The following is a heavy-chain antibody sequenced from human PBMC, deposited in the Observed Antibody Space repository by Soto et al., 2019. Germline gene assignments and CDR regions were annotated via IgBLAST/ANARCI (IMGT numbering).Heavy chain of an antibody. CDR2: IYPGDSDT. CDR1: GYSFTSYW. CDR3: ARGSRFCTDYSCDHSVPHY. D-gene: IGHD2-8*02. Sequence: PGESLKISCKGSGYSFTSYWIGWVRQMPGKGLEWMGIIYPGDSDTRYSPSFQGQVTISADKSISTAYLQWISLKASDTAMYYCARGSRFCTDYSCDHSVPHYWGQGTLVTVSS. J-gene: IGHJ4*02. V-gene: IGHV5-51*01.